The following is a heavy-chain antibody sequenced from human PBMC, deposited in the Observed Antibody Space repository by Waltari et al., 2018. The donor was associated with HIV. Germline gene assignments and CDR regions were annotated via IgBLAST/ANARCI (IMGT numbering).Heavy chain of an antibody. CDR1: GGSISSSSYY. J-gene: IGHJ5*02. D-gene: IGHD2-21*01. CDR3: ARVYCGGDCYSGIEGVNWFDP. CDR2: IYYSGST. V-gene: IGHV4-39*01. Sequence: QLQLQESGPGLVKPSETLSLTCTVSGGSISSSSYYWGWIRQPPGKGLEWIGSIYYSGSTYYNPSLKSRVTISVDTSKNQFSLKLSSVTAADTTVYYCARVYCGGDCYSGIEGVNWFDPWGQGTLVTVSS.